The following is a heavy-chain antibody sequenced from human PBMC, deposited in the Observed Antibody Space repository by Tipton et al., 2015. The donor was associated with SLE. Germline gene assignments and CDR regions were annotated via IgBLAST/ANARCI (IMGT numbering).Heavy chain of an antibody. V-gene: IGHV3-11*04. J-gene: IGHJ3*02. CDR2: ISSSGSTI. Sequence: SLRLSCAASGFTFSDYYMSWIRQAPGKGLEWVSYISSSGSTIYYADSVKGRFTISRDNAKNSLYLQMNSLRAEDTAVYYCAKDKGLWGRDAFDIWGQGTMVTVSS. CDR3: AKDKGLWGRDAFDI. D-gene: IGHD3-16*01. CDR1: GFTFSDYY.